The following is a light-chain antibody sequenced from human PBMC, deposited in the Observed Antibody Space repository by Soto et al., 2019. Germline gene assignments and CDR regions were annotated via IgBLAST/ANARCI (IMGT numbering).Light chain of an antibody. V-gene: IGKV1-33*01. J-gene: IGKJ5*01. Sequence: DIPMTLSPSSRSAPSGRTGPIICQASQDNYNSLNWDQPKPGTAPQLLICDASNLETGARSSVSGSGTETDFTFTIISLQPEDIATYYCQQYDNLPITFGQGTRLEI. CDR3: QQYDNLPIT. CDR2: DAS. CDR1: QDNYNS.